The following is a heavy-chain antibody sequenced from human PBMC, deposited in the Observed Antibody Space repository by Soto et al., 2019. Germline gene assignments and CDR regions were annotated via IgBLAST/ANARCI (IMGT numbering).Heavy chain of an antibody. V-gene: IGHV3-23*01. D-gene: IGHD4-17*01. Sequence: GGSLRLSCAASGFTFSRDGMSWVRQAPGKGLEWVSLITDNGGSTYYADSVKGRFTISRDNTKNTLFLQMNSLRAEDTAVYYCAKERATTNAFDYSGQGPLVTVYS. CDR2: ITDNGGST. J-gene: IGHJ4*02. CDR1: GFTFSRDG. CDR3: AKERATTNAFDY.